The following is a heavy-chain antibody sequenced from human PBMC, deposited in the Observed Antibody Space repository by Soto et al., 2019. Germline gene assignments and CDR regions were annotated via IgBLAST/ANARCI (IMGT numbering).Heavy chain of an antibody. CDR1: GGYISSGGYY. CDR3: AAYRPTDAFDI. V-gene: IGHV4-31*03. Sequence: SETLSLTCTVSGGYISSGGYYWSWIRQHPGKGLEWIGYIYYSGSTYYNPSLKSRVTISVDTSKNQFSLKLSSVTAADTAVYYCAAYRPTDAFDIWGQGTKVTVSS. CDR2: IYYSGST. J-gene: IGHJ3*02. D-gene: IGHD2-2*02.